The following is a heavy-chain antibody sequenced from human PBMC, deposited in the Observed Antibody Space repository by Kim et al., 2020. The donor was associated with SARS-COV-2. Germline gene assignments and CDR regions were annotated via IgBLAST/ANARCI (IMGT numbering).Heavy chain of an antibody. CDR2: IWYDGSNK. CDR3: ARDRWLGMPTKGPFDP. V-gene: IGHV3-33*08. Sequence: GGSLRLSCAASGFTFSSYGMHWVRQAPGKGLEWVAVIWYDGSNKYYADSVKGRFTISRDNSKNTLYLQVNSLRAEDTAVYYCARDRWLGMPTKGPFDPWGQGTLVTVSS. D-gene: IGHD6-19*01. CDR1: GFTFSSYG. J-gene: IGHJ5*02.